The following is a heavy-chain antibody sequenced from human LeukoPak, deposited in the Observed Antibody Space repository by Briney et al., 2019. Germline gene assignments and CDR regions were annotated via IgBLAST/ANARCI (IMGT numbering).Heavy chain of an antibody. CDR2: ISGSGGST. CDR1: GFTFSSYA. CDR3: ARVLTPLYDSSGPWCY. J-gene: IGHJ4*02. Sequence: GGSLRLSCAASGFTFSSYAMSWVRQAPGKGLEWVSAISGSGGSTYYADSVKGRFTISRDNAKNSLYLQMNSLRAEDTAVYYCARVLTPLYDSSGPWCYWGQGTLVTVSS. D-gene: IGHD3-22*01. V-gene: IGHV3-23*01.